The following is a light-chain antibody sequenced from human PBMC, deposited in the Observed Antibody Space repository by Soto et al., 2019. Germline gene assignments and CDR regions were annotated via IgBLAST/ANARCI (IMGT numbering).Light chain of an antibody. CDR2: DSS. Sequence: DIQMTQSPSTPSASVGDRVTISCRASQPISNWLAWYQQKPGKAPKLLIYDSSSLETGVPPRFSGTGSGTQYTLTISSLQPDDSATYYCQQYNSDPYTFGQGTRLQIK. J-gene: IGKJ2*01. V-gene: IGKV1-5*01. CDR1: QPISNW. CDR3: QQYNSDPYT.